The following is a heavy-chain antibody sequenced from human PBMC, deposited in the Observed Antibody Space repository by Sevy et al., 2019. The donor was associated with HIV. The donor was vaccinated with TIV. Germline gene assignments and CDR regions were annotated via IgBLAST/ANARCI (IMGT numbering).Heavy chain of an antibody. J-gene: IGHJ4*02. D-gene: IGHD2-21*01. CDR3: TNDADWPL. CDR2: ITSSASTT. Sequence: GGSLRLSCAASGFLFGTHAMSWVRQAPGKGLEWVSGITSSASTTYYADSVKGRFTISRDNSKNTLYLQMNNLRAEDTAVYYCTNDADWPLWGQGTLVTVSS. CDR1: GFLFGTHA. V-gene: IGHV3-23*01.